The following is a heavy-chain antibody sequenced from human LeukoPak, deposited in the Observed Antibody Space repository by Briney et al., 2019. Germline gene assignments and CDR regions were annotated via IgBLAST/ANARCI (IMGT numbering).Heavy chain of an antibody. J-gene: IGHJ6*02. Sequence: ASVKVSCKASGYTFTGYYMHWVRQAPGQGLEWMGWINPNSGGTNYAQKFQGRVTMTRDTSISTAYMELSRLRSDDTAVYYCARELYCSSTSCYYYGMDVWGQGTTVTVSS. CDR1: GYTFTGYY. D-gene: IGHD2-2*01. V-gene: IGHV1-2*02. CDR2: INPNSGGT. CDR3: ARELYCSSTSCYYYGMDV.